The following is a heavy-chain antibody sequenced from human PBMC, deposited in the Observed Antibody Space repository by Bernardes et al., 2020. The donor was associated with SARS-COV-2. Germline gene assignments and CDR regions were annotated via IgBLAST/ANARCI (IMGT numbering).Heavy chain of an antibody. CDR2: ISSSSSTI. CDR3: ARGTDSRNYYYAMDV. J-gene: IGHJ6*02. CDR1: GFTFSSYS. V-gene: IGHV3-48*04. Sequence: GGSLRLSCAASGFTFSSYSINWVRQAPGKGLEWVSYISSSSSTIYYADSVKGRFTISRDNAKNSLYLQMNSLRAEDTAVYYCARGTDSRNYYYAMDVWGQGTTVTVSS. D-gene: IGHD4-4*01.